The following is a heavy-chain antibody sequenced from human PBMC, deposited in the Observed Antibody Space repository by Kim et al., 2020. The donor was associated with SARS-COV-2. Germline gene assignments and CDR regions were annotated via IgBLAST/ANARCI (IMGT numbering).Heavy chain of an antibody. J-gene: IGHJ3*02. CDR3: AKSKAAALDAFDI. V-gene: IGHV3-23*01. Sequence: YADSVRGRCTISRDNSKNTLYLQMNSLRAEDTAVYYCAKSKAAALDAFDIWGQGTMVTVSS. D-gene: IGHD6-13*01.